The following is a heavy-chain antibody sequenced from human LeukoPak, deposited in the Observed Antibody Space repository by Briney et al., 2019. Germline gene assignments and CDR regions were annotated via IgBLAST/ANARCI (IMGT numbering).Heavy chain of an antibody. CDR1: GGSVSTGSYY. D-gene: IGHD1-1*01. Sequence: KPSETLSLTCTVSGGSVSTGSYYWSWIRQPPGKGLEWIGEINHSGSTNYNPSLKSRVTISVDTSKNQFSLKLSSVTAADTAVYYCARILETGEFDYWGQGTLVTVSS. V-gene: IGHV4-39*07. CDR3: ARILETGEFDY. J-gene: IGHJ4*02. CDR2: INHSGST.